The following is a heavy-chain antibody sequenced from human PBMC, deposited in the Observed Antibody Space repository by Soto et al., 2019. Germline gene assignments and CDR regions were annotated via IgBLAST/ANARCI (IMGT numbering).Heavy chain of an antibody. CDR3: ARDLRFPGHDYADYLGYGMDV. CDR1: GASISPYY. D-gene: IGHD4-17*01. Sequence: PXESLALACAVSGASISPYYWSWIRQPPGKGLEWLGYIYYRGSTDYNPSLKSRVTISVDTSKNQFSLNLSSVTAADTAVYYCARDLRFPGHDYADYLGYGMDVWGQGTKVTVYS. V-gene: IGHV4-59*01. J-gene: IGHJ6*02. CDR2: IYYRGST.